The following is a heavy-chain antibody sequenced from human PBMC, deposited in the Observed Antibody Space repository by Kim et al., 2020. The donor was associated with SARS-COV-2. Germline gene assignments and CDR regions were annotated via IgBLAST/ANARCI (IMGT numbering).Heavy chain of an antibody. D-gene: IGHD6-19*01. Sequence: ADSVKGRFTVSRDNSASKLNMDMNSMRAEDTALYYCAKNHQSSGWPNFDYWGQGTLVTVSS. V-gene: IGHV3-23*01. CDR3: AKNHQSSGWPNFDY. J-gene: IGHJ4*02.